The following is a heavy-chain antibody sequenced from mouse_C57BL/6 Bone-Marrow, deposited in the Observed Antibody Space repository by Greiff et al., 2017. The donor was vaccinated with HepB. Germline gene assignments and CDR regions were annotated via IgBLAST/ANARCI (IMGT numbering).Heavy chain of an antibody. Sequence: EVQLVESGGGLVKPGGSLKLSCAASGFTFSSYAMSWVRQTPEKRLEWVATISDGGSYTYYPDNVKGRFTISRDKATNNLYLQRSHLKSEDTAMYYCARERGGDGAYWGQGTLVTVSA. CDR3: ARERGGDGAY. CDR2: ISDGGSYT. CDR1: GFTFSSYA. D-gene: IGHD1-2*01. V-gene: IGHV5-4*01. J-gene: IGHJ3*01.